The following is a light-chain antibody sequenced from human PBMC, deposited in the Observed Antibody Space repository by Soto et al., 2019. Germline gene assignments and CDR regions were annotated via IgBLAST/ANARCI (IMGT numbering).Light chain of an antibody. J-gene: IGLJ1*01. Sequence: QSVLTQPPSASGCPGQRVTISCSGSSSNIGSHAVNWYQQLPGTAPRLLIDSNNERPSGVPDRFSGSKSGTSASLAISGLQSEDEADYYCAAWDDSLNGYVFGTGTKLTVL. V-gene: IGLV1-44*01. CDR2: SNN. CDR1: SSNIGSHA. CDR3: AAWDDSLNGYV.